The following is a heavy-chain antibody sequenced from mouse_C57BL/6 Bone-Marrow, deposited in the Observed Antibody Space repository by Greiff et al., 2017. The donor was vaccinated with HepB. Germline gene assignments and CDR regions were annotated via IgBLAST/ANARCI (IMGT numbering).Heavy chain of an antibody. CDR2: IDPETGGT. CDR1: GYTFTDYE. CDR3: TVTVYAMDY. V-gene: IGHV1-15*01. D-gene: IGHD2-1*01. J-gene: IGHJ4*01. Sequence: VKLMESGAELVRPGASVTLSCKASGYTFTDYEMHWVKQTPVHGLEWIGAIDPETGGTAYNQKFKGKAILTADKSSSTAYMELRSLTSEDSAVYYCTVTVYAMDYWGQGTSVTVSS.